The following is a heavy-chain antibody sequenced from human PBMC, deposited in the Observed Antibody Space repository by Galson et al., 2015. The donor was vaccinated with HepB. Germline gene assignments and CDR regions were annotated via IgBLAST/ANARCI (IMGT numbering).Heavy chain of an antibody. Sequence: SLKLSCAVSGFIFSNYGMHWVRQAPDKGLEWVAVISYDGSNKYYADSVKGRFTISRDNSKSTLFLQMNSLRAEDTALYYCAREWTGKDYWGQGTLVTVSS. CDR2: ISYDGSNK. V-gene: IGHV3-30*03. CDR3: AREWTGKDY. J-gene: IGHJ4*02. D-gene: IGHD3/OR15-3a*01. CDR1: GFIFSNYG.